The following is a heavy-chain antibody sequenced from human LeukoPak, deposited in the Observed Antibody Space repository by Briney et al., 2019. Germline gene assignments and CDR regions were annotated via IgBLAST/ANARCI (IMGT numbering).Heavy chain of an antibody. D-gene: IGHD1-26*01. CDR3: ARGATYAYYQDY. J-gene: IGHJ4*02. CDR1: GFTFRSYW. Sequence: GGSLRLSCSASGFTFRSYWMHWVRQGPGEGPVWVSYITTDGSNTEYADSVKGRFTISRDNAKNMLYLEMNSLRADDTAVYYCARGATYAYYQDYWGQGTLVTVSS. CDR2: ITTDGSNT. V-gene: IGHV3-74*03.